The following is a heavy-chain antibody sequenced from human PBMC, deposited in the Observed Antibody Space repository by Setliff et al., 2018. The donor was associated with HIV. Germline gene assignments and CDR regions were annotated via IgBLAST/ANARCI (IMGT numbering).Heavy chain of an antibody. J-gene: IGHJ4*02. D-gene: IGHD2-21*01. CDR1: GFIFSTFP. CDR3: ARERNWGNGCYSSADH. CDR2: MSGDANSQ. Sequence: PGGSLRLSCAASGFIFSTFPMHWVRQAPGKGLEWVAVMSGDANSQYYADSVRGRFTISRDNSKNTVYLQRNSLKTEDTAVYYCARERNWGNGCYSSADHWGLGTRVTVSS. V-gene: IGHV3-30*01.